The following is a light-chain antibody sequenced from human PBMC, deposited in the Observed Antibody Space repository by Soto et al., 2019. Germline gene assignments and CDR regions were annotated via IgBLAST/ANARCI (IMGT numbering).Light chain of an antibody. V-gene: IGKV1-5*01. CDR2: DAS. CDR1: QSLTTW. Sequence: DIQMTQSPSSLSASVGDRVTITCRARQSLTTWLAWFRQKPGQVPKLLIYDASSLESGVPSRFSGTGSGTEFTLTISSLQPDDFATYYCQQYNSYWSFGQGTKVDIK. J-gene: IGKJ1*01. CDR3: QQYNSYWS.